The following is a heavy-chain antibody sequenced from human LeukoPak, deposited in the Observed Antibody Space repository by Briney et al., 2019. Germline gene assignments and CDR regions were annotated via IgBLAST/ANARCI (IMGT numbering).Heavy chain of an antibody. CDR2: IIPIFGTA. J-gene: IGHJ5*02. Sequence: SVTVSWKASGGTFSSYAISWVRQAPVQGLEWMGGIIPIFGTANYAQKYQGRVTITADKSTSTAYMELISLRSEDTAVYYCARVGSGSYYNDWFDPWGQGTLVTVSS. CDR3: ARVGSGSYYNDWFDP. V-gene: IGHV1-69*06. CDR1: GGTFSSYA. D-gene: IGHD3-10*01.